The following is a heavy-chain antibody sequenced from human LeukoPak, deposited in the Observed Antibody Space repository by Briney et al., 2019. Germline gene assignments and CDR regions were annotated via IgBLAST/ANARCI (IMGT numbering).Heavy chain of an antibody. Sequence: ASVKVSCKASGYTFTSYYMHWVRQAPGQGLEWMGIINPSGGSTSYAQKFQGRVTMTRDTSTSTVYMELSSLRSEDTAVYYCARVDYDILTGRDVNWFDPWGQGTLVTVSS. D-gene: IGHD3-9*01. V-gene: IGHV1-46*01. J-gene: IGHJ5*02. CDR1: GYTFTSYY. CDR2: INPSGGST. CDR3: ARVDYDILTGRDVNWFDP.